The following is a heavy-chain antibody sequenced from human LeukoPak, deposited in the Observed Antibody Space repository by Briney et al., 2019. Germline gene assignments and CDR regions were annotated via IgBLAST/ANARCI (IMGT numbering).Heavy chain of an antibody. D-gene: IGHD6-13*01. CDR3: AKGPSNFIAAADNFDY. J-gene: IGHJ4*02. CDR2: ISGSGGST. V-gene: IGHV3-23*01. CDR1: GFTFSSYA. Sequence: PGGSLRLSCAASGFTFSSYAMSWVRQAPGKGLEWVSAISGSGGSTYYADSVKGRFTISRDNSKNTLYLQMNSLRAEGTAVYYCAKGPSNFIAAADNFDYWGQGTLVTVSS.